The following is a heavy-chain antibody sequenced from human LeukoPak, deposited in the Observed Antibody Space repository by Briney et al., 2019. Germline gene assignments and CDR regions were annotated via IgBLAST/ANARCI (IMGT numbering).Heavy chain of an antibody. V-gene: IGHV3-48*03. CDR2: IGSSGTAI. CDR1: GFTFSSYE. CDR3: ARDLGQYYDTSDNWFDP. Sequence: GGSLRLSCAASGFTFSSYEMNWVRQAPGKGLEWVSYIGSSGTAIYYADSVKGRFTISRDNARNSLYLQMNSLRAEDTAVYYCARDLGQYYDTSDNWFDPWGQGTLVTVSS. J-gene: IGHJ5*02. D-gene: IGHD3-22*01.